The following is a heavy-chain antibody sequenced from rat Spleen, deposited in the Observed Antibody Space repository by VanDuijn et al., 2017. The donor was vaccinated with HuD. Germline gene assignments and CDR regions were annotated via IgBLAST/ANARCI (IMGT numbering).Heavy chain of an antibody. CDR1: GFIFSDYY. CDR3: ATRDGGYPG. V-gene: IGHV5-27*01. CDR2: ISTGGGNT. J-gene: IGHJ3*01. D-gene: IGHD1-11*01. Sequence: EVQLVESGGGLVQPGGSLKLSCAASGFIFSDYYMAWVRQAPKKGLEWVASISTGGGNTYYRDSVKGRFTISRDNAKNTLYLQMDSLRSEDTATYYCATRDGGYPGWGQGTLVTVSS.